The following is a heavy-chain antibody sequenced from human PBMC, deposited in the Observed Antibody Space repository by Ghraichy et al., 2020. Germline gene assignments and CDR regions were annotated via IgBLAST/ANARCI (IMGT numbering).Heavy chain of an antibody. D-gene: IGHD6-19*01. CDR1: GFTFSSYA. CDR2: ISGSGGST. V-gene: IGHV3-23*01. J-gene: IGHJ4*02. CDR3: AKDRDSIAVAGTGPGLWDY. Sequence: GGSLRLSCAASGFTFSSYAMSWVRQAPGKGLEWVSAISGSGGSTYYADSVKGRFTISRDNSKNTLYLQMNSLRAEDTAVYYCAKDRDSIAVAGTGPGLWDYWGQGTLVTVSS.